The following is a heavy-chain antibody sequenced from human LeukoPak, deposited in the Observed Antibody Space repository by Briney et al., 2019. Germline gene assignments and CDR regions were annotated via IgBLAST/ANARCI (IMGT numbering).Heavy chain of an antibody. CDR2: IKPSGGGT. CDR3: ARDHFDSSGYYYLLGYFEH. J-gene: IGHJ1*01. D-gene: IGHD3-22*01. Sequence: GASVKVSCKASGYTFTNYYVHWVRQAPGQGLDWMGIIKPSGGGTSYALKFQGRVTMARDTSTSTAYMELSSLRSEDTVVYYCARDHFDSSGYYYLLGYFEHWGQGTLVTVSS. V-gene: IGHV1-46*01. CDR1: GYTFTNYY.